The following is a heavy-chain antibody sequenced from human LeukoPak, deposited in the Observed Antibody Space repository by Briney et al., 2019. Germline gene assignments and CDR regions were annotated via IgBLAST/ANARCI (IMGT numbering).Heavy chain of an antibody. D-gene: IGHD1/OR15-1a*01. CDR1: GGSFSGYY. CDR2: INHSGST. Sequence: SETLSLTCAVYGGSFSGYYWSWIRQPPGKGLEWIGEINHSGSTNYNPSLKSRVTISVDTSKNQFSLTLSSVTAADTAVYYCARAKRRYERTNNWFDPWGQGTLVTVSS. CDR3: ARAKRRYERTNNWFDP. V-gene: IGHV4-34*01. J-gene: IGHJ5*02.